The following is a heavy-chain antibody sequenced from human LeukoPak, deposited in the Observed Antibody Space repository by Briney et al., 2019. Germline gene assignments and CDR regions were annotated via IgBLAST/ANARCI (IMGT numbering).Heavy chain of an antibody. V-gene: IGHV4-59*08. CDR3: ARRGSGWYRDFDY. J-gene: IGHJ4*02. CDR1: GGSIGSYY. CDR2: IYYSGST. Sequence: PSETLSLTCTVSGGSIGSYYWSWIRQPPGKGLEWIGYIYYSGSTYYNPSLESRVTISVDTSKNQFSLKLSSVTAADTAVYYCARRGSGWYRDFDYWGQGTLVTVSA. D-gene: IGHD6-19*01.